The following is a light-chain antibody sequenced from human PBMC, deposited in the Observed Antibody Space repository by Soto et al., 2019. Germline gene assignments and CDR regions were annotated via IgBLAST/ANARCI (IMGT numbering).Light chain of an antibody. CDR1: QSLLHSNGYNY. Sequence: DIVMTQSLLSLPVTPGEPASISCRSSQSLLHSNGYNYLDWYLQKPGQSPQLLIYLGSNRASGVPDRFSGSGSGTDVTLKISRVEAEDVGVYYCMQALQTTITFGQGTRLEIK. CDR2: LGS. V-gene: IGKV2-28*01. J-gene: IGKJ5*01. CDR3: MQALQTTIT.